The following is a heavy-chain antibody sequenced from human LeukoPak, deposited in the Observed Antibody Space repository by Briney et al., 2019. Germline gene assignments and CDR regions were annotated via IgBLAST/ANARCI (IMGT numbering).Heavy chain of an antibody. V-gene: IGHV1-69*05. D-gene: IGHD4-17*01. J-gene: IGHJ5*02. CDR3: ARSRTDDYGDWWWFDP. CDR2: IIPIFGTA. CDR1: GGTFSSYA. Sequence: SVKVSCKASGGTFSSYAISWVRQAPGQGLEWMGGIIPIFGTANYAQKFQGRVTISKDTSARTAYMELSSLRSEDTAVYYCARSRTDDYGDWWWFDPWGQGTLVTVSS.